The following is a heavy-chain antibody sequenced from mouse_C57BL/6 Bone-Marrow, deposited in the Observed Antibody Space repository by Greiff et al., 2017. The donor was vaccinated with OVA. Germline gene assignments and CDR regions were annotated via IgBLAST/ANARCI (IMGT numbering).Heavy chain of an antibody. CDR2: IYPGGGYT. CDR3: ALRAYYGSSFYWYFDV. J-gene: IGHJ1*03. CDR1: GYTFTNYW. V-gene: IGHV1-63*01. Sequence: VKLLESGAELVRPGTSVKMSCKASGYTFTNYWIGWAKQRPGHGLEWIGDIYPGGGYTNYNEKFKGKATLTADKSSSTAYMQFSSLTSEDSAIYYCALRAYYGSSFYWYFDVWGTGTTVTVSS. D-gene: IGHD1-1*01.